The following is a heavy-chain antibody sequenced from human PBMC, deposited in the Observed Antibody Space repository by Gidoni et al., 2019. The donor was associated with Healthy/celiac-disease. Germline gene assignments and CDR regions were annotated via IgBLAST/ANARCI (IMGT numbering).Heavy chain of an antibody. V-gene: IGHV3-73*02. Sequence: EGQLVVSGGGLVQPGGSLKPSCAPSGFTFRASSMHWVRQASGKGLEWVGRIRRKANSYATAYAASVKGRFTISRDDSKNTAYLQMNSLKTEDTAVYYCTRLGDGRRDGYNAGADWGQGTLVTVSS. J-gene: IGHJ4*02. CDR1: GFTFRASS. CDR2: IRRKANSYAT. CDR3: TRLGDGRRDGYNAGAD. D-gene: IGHD5-12*01.